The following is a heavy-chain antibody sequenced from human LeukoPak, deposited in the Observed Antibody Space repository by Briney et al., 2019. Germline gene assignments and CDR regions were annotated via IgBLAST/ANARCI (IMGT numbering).Heavy chain of an antibody. Sequence: SETLSLTCTVSGGSISSYYWSWIRQPAGKGLEWIGRIYTSGSTNYNPSLKSRVTMSVDTSKNQFSLKLSSVTAADTAVYYCARDTGRQWLVPWFDPWGPGTLVPVSS. CDR1: GGSISSYY. V-gene: IGHV4-4*07. CDR3: ARDTGRQWLVPWFDP. CDR2: IYTSGST. D-gene: IGHD6-19*01. J-gene: IGHJ5*02.